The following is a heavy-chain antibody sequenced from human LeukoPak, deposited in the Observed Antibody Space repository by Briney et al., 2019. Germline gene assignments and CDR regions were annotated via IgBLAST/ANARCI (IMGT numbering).Heavy chain of an antibody. CDR2: KYYIGST. Sequence: PSETLSLTCDVSGVSINTCCHYWTWIRQPPGKGLEWIGYKYYIGSTRYNSSLRSRLTISLDSSKNQFSLRLTSVTAADTAVYYCARGRSYGFDFDSRGPGTLVIVSS. CDR3: ARGRSYGFDFDS. J-gene: IGHJ4*02. V-gene: IGHV4-61*01. CDR1: GVSINTCCHY. D-gene: IGHD5-18*01.